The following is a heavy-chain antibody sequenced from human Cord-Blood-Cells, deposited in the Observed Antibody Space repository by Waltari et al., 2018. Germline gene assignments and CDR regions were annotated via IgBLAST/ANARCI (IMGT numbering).Heavy chain of an antibody. CDR1: GYTFTGYY. CDR3: ARDQASSSSFYYYGMDV. Sequence: QVQLVQSGAEVKKPGASVRVSCKASGYTFTGYYMHWVRQAPGQGLEWMGWINPNSGGTTYAQKFQGWVTMTRDTSISTAYMELSRLRSDDTAVYYCARDQASSSSFYYYGMDVWGQGTTVTVSS. J-gene: IGHJ6*02. D-gene: IGHD6-6*01. V-gene: IGHV1-2*04. CDR2: INPNSGGT.